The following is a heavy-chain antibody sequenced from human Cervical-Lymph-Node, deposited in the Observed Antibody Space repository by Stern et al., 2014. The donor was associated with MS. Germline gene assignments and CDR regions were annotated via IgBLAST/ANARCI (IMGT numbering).Heavy chain of an antibody. CDR1: GDSISSYTHY. CDR2: VYYSGAP. CDR3: AKHACTGAACPFDL. D-gene: IGHD2-8*02. Sequence: QLQLQESGPGLVKPSETLSLTCAVSGDSISSYTHYWAWIRQPPGKGLEWIGSVYYSGAPYYHASHKSPVTISVDTSKNHFSLGLNSVTAADTAVYYCAKHACTGAACPFDLWGQGTLVTVSS. J-gene: IGHJ4*02. V-gene: IGHV4-39*01.